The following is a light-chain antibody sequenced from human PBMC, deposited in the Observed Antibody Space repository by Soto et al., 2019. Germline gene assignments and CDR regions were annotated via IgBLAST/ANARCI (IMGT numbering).Light chain of an antibody. CDR1: SRDIGYSQY. CDR2: EVY. CDR3: NSYTSSTTLQ. Sequence: QSALTQPASVSGSPGQSITISCTGTSRDIGYSQYVSWYQQHPGKAPKLIIFEVYNRPSGTSDRFSGSKSGNTASLTISGLQTEDEAYYYCNSYTSSTTLQFGGGTKVTVL. V-gene: IGLV2-14*01. J-gene: IGLJ2*01.